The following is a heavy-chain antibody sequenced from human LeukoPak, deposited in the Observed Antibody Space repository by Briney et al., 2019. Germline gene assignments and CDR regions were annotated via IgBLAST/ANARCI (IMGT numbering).Heavy chain of an antibody. CDR1: GFTFSNNW. CDR3: ARAPSEIGGYYPEYFRH. J-gene: IGHJ1*01. D-gene: IGHD3-22*01. CDR2: IKSDGRT. Sequence: SGGSLRLSCAPPGFTFSNNWMNWVRQAQGKGLGWFSRIKSDGRTNYADSVKGRFTISRDNAKNTVSLQMNSLRAEDTGVYYCARAPSEIGGYYPEYFRHWGQGTLVTVSS. V-gene: IGHV3-74*01.